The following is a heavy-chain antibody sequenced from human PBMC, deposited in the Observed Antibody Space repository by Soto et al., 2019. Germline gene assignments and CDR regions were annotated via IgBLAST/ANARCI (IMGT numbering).Heavy chain of an antibody. J-gene: IGHJ5*02. CDR1: GGSISSGDYY. V-gene: IGHV4-31*03. D-gene: IGHD3-22*01. Sequence: TLSLTCTVSGGSISSGDYYWSWIRQHPGKGLEWIGYIYYIGSTYYNPSLKSRVTISLDTSKNQFSLKLSSVTAADTAVYYCARDYYDCSGYYRGWFDPWGQGPLVTVS. CDR3: ARDYYDCSGYYRGWFDP. CDR2: IYYIGST.